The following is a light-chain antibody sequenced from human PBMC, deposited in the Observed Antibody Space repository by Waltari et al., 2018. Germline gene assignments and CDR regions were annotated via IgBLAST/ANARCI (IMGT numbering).Light chain of an antibody. CDR2: DAS. V-gene: IGKV3-11*01. CDR3: QQRHDWPLN. J-gene: IGKJ4*01. CDR1: QSVRSY. Sequence: DIVMTQSPDSLSVSPGERATLSCKASQSVRSYLAWYQQKPGQAPRLLIYDASNRASGIPARFSGSGSGTDFTLTISNVEPEDFAVYYCQQRHDWPLNFGGGTKLEIK.